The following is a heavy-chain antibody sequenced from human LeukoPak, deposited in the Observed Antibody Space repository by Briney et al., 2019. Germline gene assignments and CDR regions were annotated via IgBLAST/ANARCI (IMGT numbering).Heavy chain of an antibody. J-gene: IGHJ5*02. CDR2: IKQDGSEK. CDR3: ARVVMYSSGWYLGS. V-gene: IGHV3-7*01. CDR1: GFTFSSYW. D-gene: IGHD6-19*01. Sequence: PGGSLRLSCAASGFTFSSYWMSWVRQAPGRGLEWVANIKQDGSEKYYVDSVKGRFTFSRDNAKSSLYLQMNSLRAEDTAVYYCARVVMYSSGWYLGSWGQGTLVTVSS.